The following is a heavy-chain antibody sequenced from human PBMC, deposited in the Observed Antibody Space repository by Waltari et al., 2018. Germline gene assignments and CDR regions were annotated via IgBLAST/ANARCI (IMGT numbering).Heavy chain of an antibody. Sequence: EVQLVESGGGSVQPGGSLRLSCAASGFIFDHYWMHWVRQAPGRGLEWVSRINFDGNRITYADSVKGRFTISRDNSKNTLYLQMNSLRAEDTAVYYCAKDRLRWGAAAGTWNYWGQGTLVTVSS. D-gene: IGHD6-13*01. CDR1: GFIFDHYW. J-gene: IGHJ4*02. V-gene: IGHV3-74*03. CDR3: AKDRLRWGAAAGTWNY. CDR2: INFDGNRI.